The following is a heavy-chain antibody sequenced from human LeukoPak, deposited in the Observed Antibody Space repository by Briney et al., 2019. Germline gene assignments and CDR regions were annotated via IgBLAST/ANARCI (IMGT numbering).Heavy chain of an antibody. CDR1: GFSFTKYA. J-gene: IGHJ3*02. V-gene: IGHV3-30*04. Sequence: PGGSLRLSCAASGFSFTKYAMDWVRQAPGKGLEWVAIISKDGSMRYYADSVKGRFTDSRDDSNNAVYLQMNSLKSEDTAVYYCAGEKFDIWGQGTMVTVSA. CDR3: AGEKFDI. CDR2: ISKDGSMR.